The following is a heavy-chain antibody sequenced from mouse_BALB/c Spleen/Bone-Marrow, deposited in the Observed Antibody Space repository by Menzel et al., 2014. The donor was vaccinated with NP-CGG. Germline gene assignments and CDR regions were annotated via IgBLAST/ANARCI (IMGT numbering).Heavy chain of an antibody. J-gene: IGHJ2*01. D-gene: IGHD1-1*01. V-gene: IGHV5-17*02. CDR2: ISSGSSTI. CDR3: ARSGSSSGYFDY. CDR1: GFTFSSFA. Sequence: EVQRVESGGGLVQPGGSRKLSCAASGFTFSSFAMHWVRPAPEKGLEWVAYISSGSSTIYYADTVMGRFTISRDNPKNTLFLQMTSLRSEDTAMYYCARSGSSSGYFDYWGQGTTLTVSS.